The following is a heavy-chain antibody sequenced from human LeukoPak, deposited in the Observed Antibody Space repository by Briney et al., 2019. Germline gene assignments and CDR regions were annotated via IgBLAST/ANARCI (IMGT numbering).Heavy chain of an antibody. J-gene: IGHJ4*02. V-gene: IGHV3-64D*06. D-gene: IGHD1-20*01. Sequence: GGSLRLSCSASGFTFSSYAMHWVRQAPGKGLEFVSVISTDGGSTYYADSVTGRFTISRDNSKSTLYLEMNSLRPEDTAVYYCVPRGEVTGYFDYWGQGTLVTVSS. CDR1: GFTFSSYA. CDR3: VPRGEVTGYFDY. CDR2: ISTDGGST.